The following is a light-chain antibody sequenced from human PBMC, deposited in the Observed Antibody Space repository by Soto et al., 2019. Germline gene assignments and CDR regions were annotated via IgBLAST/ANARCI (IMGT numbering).Light chain of an antibody. CDR2: EVS. CDR3: FSFTTDWTHV. J-gene: IGLJ1*01. Sequence: QSVLAQPASVSGSPGQSITIPCTGTSSDVGAYNYVSWFQQHPGKAPTLIISEVSNRPPGVSNRFSGSKSGNAASLTISGLQAEDEADYFCFSFTTDWTHVFGTGTKVT. V-gene: IGLV2-14*01. CDR1: SSDVGAYNY.